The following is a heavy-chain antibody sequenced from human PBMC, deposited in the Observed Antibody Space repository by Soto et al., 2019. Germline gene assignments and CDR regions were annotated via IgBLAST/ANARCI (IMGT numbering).Heavy chain of an antibody. CDR1: GFTFDDYA. J-gene: IGHJ5*01. Sequence: EVQLVESGGGLVQPGRSLRLSCAASGFTFDDYAMHWVRQAPGKGLEWVSGISWNSGSIGYADSVKGRFTISRDNAKNSLYLQMNSLRAEDTALYYCVKDRAAAPAAPPDWFDSWGQGTLVTVSS. CDR2: ISWNSGSI. V-gene: IGHV3-9*01. D-gene: IGHD2-2*01. CDR3: VKDRAAAPAAPPDWFDS.